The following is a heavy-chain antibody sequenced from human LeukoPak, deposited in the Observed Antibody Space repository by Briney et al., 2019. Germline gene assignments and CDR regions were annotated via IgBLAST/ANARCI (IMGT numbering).Heavy chain of an antibody. J-gene: IGHJ4*02. V-gene: IGHV1-3*01. CDR1: GYTFTSYA. Sequence: ASVKVSCKASGYTFTSYAMHWVRQAPGQRLEWMGWINAGNGNTKYSQKFQGRVTITRDTSASTAYMELRSLRSDDTAVYYCARERAEPLFDYWGQGTLVTVSS. D-gene: IGHD1-14*01. CDR2: INAGNGNT. CDR3: ARERAEPLFDY.